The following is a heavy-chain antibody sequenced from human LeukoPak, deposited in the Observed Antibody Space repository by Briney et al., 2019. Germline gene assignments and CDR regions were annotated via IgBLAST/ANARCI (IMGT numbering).Heavy chain of an antibody. CDR1: GFTFSSYQ. CDR3: VRDTASSTVGVDY. J-gene: IGHJ4*02. V-gene: IGHV3-48*03. CDR2: ISSSGSTI. Sequence: GGPLRLSCAASGFTFSSYQMNWVRQAPGKALEWVSYISSSGSTIYYADSVKGRFTISRDNAKNSLYLQMNSLRAEDTAVYYCVRDTASSTVGVDYWGQGTLVTVSS. D-gene: IGHD3-16*01.